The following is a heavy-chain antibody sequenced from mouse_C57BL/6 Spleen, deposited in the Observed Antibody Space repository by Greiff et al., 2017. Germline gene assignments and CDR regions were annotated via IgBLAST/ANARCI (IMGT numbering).Heavy chain of an antibody. J-gene: IGHJ1*03. CDR3: ARRALGYGSSYWYFDV. D-gene: IGHD1-1*01. V-gene: IGHV1-53*01. Sequence: VQLQQPGTELVKPGASVKLSCKASGYTFTSYWMHWVKQRPGQGLEWIGNINPSNGGTNYNEKFKSKATLTVDKSSSTAYMQLISLTSEDSAVYYCARRALGYGSSYWYFDVWGTGTTVTVSS. CDR2: INPSNGGT. CDR1: GYTFTSYW.